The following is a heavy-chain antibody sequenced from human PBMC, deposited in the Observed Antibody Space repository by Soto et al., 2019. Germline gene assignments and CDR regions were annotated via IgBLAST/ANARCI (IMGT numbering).Heavy chain of an antibody. CDR1: GYSFTSYW. V-gene: IGHV5-51*01. CDR3: ATFYYGSGSSFWFDP. CDR2: IYPDDSDT. J-gene: IGHJ5*02. D-gene: IGHD3-10*01. Sequence: PGESLKISCKGSGYSFTSYWIGWVRQMSGKGLEWMAIIYPDDSDTRYSPSFQGQVTVSADKSISTVYLQWTSLRSDDTAVYYCATFYYGSGSSFWFDPWGQGTLVTVSS.